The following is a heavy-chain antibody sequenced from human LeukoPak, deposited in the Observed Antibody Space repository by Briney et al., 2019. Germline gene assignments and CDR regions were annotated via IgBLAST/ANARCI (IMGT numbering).Heavy chain of an antibody. CDR2: INHSGST. Sequence: PSGTLSLTCAVYGVSFSGYYWSWMRQPPGKGLEWIGEINHSGSTNYNASLKSRVTISVDKSKNQFSLRLSSVTAADTAVYFCAPRGDIEHSYGYGKWFDPWGQGTRVTVSS. J-gene: IGHJ5*02. CDR1: GVSFSGYY. D-gene: IGHD5-18*01. CDR3: APRGDIEHSYGYGKWFDP. V-gene: IGHV4-34*01.